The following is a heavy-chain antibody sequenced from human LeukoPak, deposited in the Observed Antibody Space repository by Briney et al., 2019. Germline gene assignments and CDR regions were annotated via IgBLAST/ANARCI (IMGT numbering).Heavy chain of an antibody. D-gene: IGHD2-15*01. J-gene: IGHJ5*02. CDR1: GGTFSSYA. V-gene: IGHV1-69*04. CDR2: IIPILGIA. Sequence: GASVKVSCKASGGTFSSYAISWVRQAPGQGLEWMGRIIPILGIANYAQKFQGRVTITADKSTSTAYMELSSLRSEDTAAYYCARDFCSGGSCYRWFDPWGQGTLVTVSS. CDR3: ARDFCSGGSCYRWFDP.